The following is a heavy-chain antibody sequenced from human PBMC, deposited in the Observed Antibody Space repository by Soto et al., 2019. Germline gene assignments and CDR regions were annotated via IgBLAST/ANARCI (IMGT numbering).Heavy chain of an antibody. Sequence: PGGSLRLSCVVSGFTLSGYAMHWVRQAPGKGLEWVALISSDGSNQYYADSVKGRFIISRDDSKSIAYLQMNSLKTEDTAIYYCARSAIVVLLYFDYWGQGTLVTVSS. CDR2: ISSDGSNQ. CDR3: ARSAIVVLLYFDY. J-gene: IGHJ4*02. D-gene: IGHD2-8*01. V-gene: IGHV3-30-3*01. CDR1: GFTLSGYA.